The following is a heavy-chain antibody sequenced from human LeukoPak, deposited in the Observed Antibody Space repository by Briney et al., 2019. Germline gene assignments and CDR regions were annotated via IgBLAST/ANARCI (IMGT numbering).Heavy chain of an antibody. D-gene: IGHD3-10*01. CDR3: AHFYASGHDAFDI. J-gene: IGHJ3*02. V-gene: IGHV4-34*01. Sequence: PSETLSLTCGVVDGSLSGYHRSWIRQSPGKGLEWIGEINLSGSTHYNPSLERRVTMSIDTSMNQFSLKLTSVTDADTAMYYCAHFYASGHDAFDIWGPGTLVAVSS. CDR2: INLSGST. CDR1: DGSLSGYH.